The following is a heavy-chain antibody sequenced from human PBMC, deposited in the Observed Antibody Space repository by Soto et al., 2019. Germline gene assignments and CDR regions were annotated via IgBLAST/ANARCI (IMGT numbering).Heavy chain of an antibody. J-gene: IGHJ6*02. CDR2: ISAYNGNT. V-gene: IGHV1-18*01. D-gene: IGHD2-2*01. CDR1: GYTFTSYG. Sequence: ASVKVSCKASGYTFTSYGISWVRQAPGQGLEWMGWISAYNGNTNYAQKLQGRVTTTTDTSTSTAYMELSSLRSEDTAVYYCARSQGSSTSLEIYYYYYYGMDVWGQGTTVTVSS. CDR3: ARSQGSSTSLEIYYYYYYGMDV.